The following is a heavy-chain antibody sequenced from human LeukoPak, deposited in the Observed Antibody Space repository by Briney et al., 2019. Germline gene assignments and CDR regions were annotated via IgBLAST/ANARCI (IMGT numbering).Heavy chain of an antibody. CDR2: IYYSGST. D-gene: IGHD6-19*01. J-gene: IGHJ4*02. V-gene: IGHV4-39*07. CDR1: GGSIRSSTDY. Sequence: TSETLSLTCTVSGGSIRSSTDYWGWIRQPPGKELEWIGSIYYSGSTYYNPSLKSRVTISVDTSKNQFSVKLSSVTAADTAVYYCARRIRGYSSGWYYFDYWGQGTLITVSS. CDR3: ARRIRGYSSGWYYFDY.